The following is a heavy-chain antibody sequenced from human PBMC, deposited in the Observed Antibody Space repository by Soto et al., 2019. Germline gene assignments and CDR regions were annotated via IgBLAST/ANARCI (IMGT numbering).Heavy chain of an antibody. CDR1: GGTFSSYA. Sequence: QVQLVQSGAEVKKPGSSVKVSCKASGGTFSSYAISWVRQAPGQGLEWMGGIIPIFGTANYAQKFQGRVTITADKSTSTAYMELRSLSSEDTSVYYCARGSGIVVVPAAIGVYGMDVWGQGTTVTVSS. CDR3: ARGSGIVVVPAAIGVYGMDV. J-gene: IGHJ6*02. D-gene: IGHD2-2*02. CDR2: IIPIFGTA. V-gene: IGHV1-69*06.